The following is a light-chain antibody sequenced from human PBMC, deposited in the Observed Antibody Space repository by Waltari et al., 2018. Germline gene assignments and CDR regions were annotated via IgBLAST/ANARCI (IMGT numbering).Light chain of an antibody. CDR1: SNDVGGYDY. V-gene: IGLV2-8*01. J-gene: IGLJ1*01. Sequence: QSALTQPPSASGSPGQSLTISRTGTSNDVGGYDYVSWYQQSPGKAPKLIMDGVSKLPSGVPDRFSGSKSGNAASLTVSGLQAEDEADYYCSSYAVGRTSTPYVFGPGTTVAVL. CDR3: SSYAVGRTSTPYV. CDR2: GVS.